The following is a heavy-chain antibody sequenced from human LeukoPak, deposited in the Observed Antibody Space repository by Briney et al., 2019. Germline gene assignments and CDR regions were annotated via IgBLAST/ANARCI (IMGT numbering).Heavy chain of an antibody. CDR1: GGSFSGYY. V-gene: IGHV4-59*01. J-gene: IGHJ4*02. CDR2: IYYSGST. CDR3: ARVNWNYIDY. D-gene: IGHD1-20*01. Sequence: PSETLSLTCAVYGGSFSGYYWSWIRQPPGKGLEWIGYIYYSGSTNYNPSLKSRVTISVDTSKNQFSLKLSSVTAADTAVYYCARVNWNYIDYWGQGTLVTVSS.